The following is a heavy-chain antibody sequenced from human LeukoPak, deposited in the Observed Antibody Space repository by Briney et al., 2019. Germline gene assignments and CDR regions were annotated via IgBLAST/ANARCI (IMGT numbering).Heavy chain of an antibody. J-gene: IGHJ1*01. CDR1: GFTFSSYW. V-gene: IGHV3-7*01. CDR2: IKQDGSEK. CDR3: ARGGGGHYYDSSGYCYFGYFQH. Sequence: QPGGSLRLSCAASGFTFSSYWMSWVRQAPGKGLEWVANIKQDGSEKYYVDSVKGRFTISRDNAKNSLYLKMNSLRGEDTAVYYCARGGGGHYYDSSGYCYFGYFQHWGQGTLVTVSS. D-gene: IGHD3-22*01.